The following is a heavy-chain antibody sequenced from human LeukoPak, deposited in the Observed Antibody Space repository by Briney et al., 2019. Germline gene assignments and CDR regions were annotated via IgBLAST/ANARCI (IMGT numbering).Heavy chain of an antibody. CDR3: AKDIHGGSSGWYSPAEYFQH. CDR1: GFTFDDYA. J-gene: IGHJ1*01. D-gene: IGHD6-19*01. V-gene: IGHV3-43*02. Sequence: GGSLRLSCAAAGFTFDDYAMHWVRQAPGKGLEWVSLISGDGGSTYYADSVKGRFTISRDNSKNSLYLQMNSLRTEDTALYYCAKDIHGGSSGWYSPAEYFQHWGQGTLVTVSS. CDR2: ISGDGGST.